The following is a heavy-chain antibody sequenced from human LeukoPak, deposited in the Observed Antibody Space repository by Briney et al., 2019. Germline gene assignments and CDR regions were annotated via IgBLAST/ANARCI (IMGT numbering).Heavy chain of an antibody. CDR1: GVTFKNYW. CDR3: TSAIPAAGGTDH. J-gene: IGHJ5*02. D-gene: IGHD6-13*01. V-gene: IGHV3-74*03. CDR2: INGDGTSS. Sequence: PGGSLRLSCTASGVTFKNYWMNWVRQSPGKGLVWVGRINGDGTSSTYAAAVKGRFAIPRANSNHTMFLERNLARGEATAVYCCTSAIPAAGGTDHWGQGTLVTVSS.